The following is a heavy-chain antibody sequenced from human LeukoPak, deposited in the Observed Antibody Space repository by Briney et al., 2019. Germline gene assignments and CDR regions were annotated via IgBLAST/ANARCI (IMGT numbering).Heavy chain of an antibody. CDR3: ARGSDWYPFDS. V-gene: IGHV4-59*01. Sequence: SETLSLTCTVSGGSIWSYYWSWIRQPPGKGLEWISYVYSSGSTNHNPSLKSRATISIDTSKNQFSLRPGSVTYSDTAVYFCARGSDWYPFDSWGQGILVTVSS. CDR1: GGSIWSYY. D-gene: IGHD6-19*01. CDR2: VYSSGST. J-gene: IGHJ4*02.